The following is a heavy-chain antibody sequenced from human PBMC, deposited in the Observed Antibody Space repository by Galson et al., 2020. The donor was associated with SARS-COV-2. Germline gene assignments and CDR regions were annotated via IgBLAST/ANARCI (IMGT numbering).Heavy chain of an antibody. CDR2: INPNSGDT. CDR3: ARGPDYGDYFFVP. D-gene: IGHD4-17*01. V-gene: IGHV1-2*02. Sequence: ASVKVSCKASGYTFTSYYMHWVRQAPGQGLEWMGWINPNSGDTHYAQKFQGRVTMTRDTSISTDYMELSRLRSDDTAVYYCARGPDYGDYFFVPWGQGTLVIVSS. J-gene: IGHJ5*02. CDR1: GYTFTSYY.